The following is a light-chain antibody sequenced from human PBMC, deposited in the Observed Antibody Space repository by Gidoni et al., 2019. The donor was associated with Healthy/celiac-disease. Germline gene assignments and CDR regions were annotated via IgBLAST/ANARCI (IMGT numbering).Light chain of an antibody. Sequence: EIVLTPSPATLSLSPGERATLSCSASQSVSSYLAWYQQKPGQAPRLLIYEASNRATGIPARFSGIGSGTDIVTLTISSLEPEDFAVYYCQQRRNGPLFTFGPGTKVDIK. J-gene: IGKJ3*01. CDR3: QQRRNGPLFT. V-gene: IGKV3-11*01. CDR1: QSVSSY. CDR2: EAS.